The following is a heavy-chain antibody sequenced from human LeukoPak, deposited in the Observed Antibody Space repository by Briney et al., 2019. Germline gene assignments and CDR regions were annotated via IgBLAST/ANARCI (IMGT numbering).Heavy chain of an antibody. V-gene: IGHV6-1*01. CDR3: VRDTSYSSGCFDY. CDR2: TYFRSRWYT. CDR1: GDSVSSNSAA. D-gene: IGHD6-19*01. J-gene: IGHJ4*02. Sequence: SQTLSLTCALSGDSVSSNSAAWHWIRQSPSRGLEWLGRTYFRSRWYTDYAVSVKSRITINADTSKDQFSLLVDSVTPEDTAVYYCVRDTSYSSGCFDYWGQGSLVTVPS.